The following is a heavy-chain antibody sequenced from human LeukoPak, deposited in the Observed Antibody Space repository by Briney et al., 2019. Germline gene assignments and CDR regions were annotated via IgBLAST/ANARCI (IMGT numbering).Heavy chain of an antibody. CDR2: INHSGST. V-gene: IGHV4-34*01. CDR1: GGSFSGYY. J-gene: IGHJ4*02. CDR3: ARLSTAGMFDY. D-gene: IGHD6-13*01. Sequence: SETLSLTCAVYGGSFSGYYWSWIRQPPGKGLEWIGEINHSGSTNYNPPLKSRVTISVDTSKNQFSLKLSSVTAADTAVYYCARLSTAGMFDYWGQGTLVTVSS.